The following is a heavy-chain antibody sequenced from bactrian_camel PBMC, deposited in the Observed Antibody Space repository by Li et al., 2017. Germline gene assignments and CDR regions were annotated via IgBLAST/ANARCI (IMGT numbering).Heavy chain of an antibody. Sequence: VQLVESGGGSVQTGGSLTLSCAVSGATSPRNYMAWFRQAPGKERETLAVIDRSGNTRHAESVKGRFTISRDNAENMLYLQMNSLKPEDTAMYYCAAGRVCVDLGRGRPDYWGQGTQVTVS. CDR2: IDRSGNT. D-gene: IGHD4*01. V-gene: IGHV3S53*01. CDR1: GATSPRNY. CDR3: AAGRVCVDLGRGRPDY. J-gene: IGHJ4*01.